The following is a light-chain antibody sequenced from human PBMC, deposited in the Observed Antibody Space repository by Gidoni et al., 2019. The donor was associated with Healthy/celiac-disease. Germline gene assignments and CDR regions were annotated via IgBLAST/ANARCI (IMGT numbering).Light chain of an antibody. V-gene: IGKV1-5*03. CDR1: QSISSW. J-gene: IGKJ2*01. Sequence: SVGDRVTITCRASQSISSWLAWYQQKPGKAPKLLIYKASSLESGVPSRFSGSGSGTEFTLTISSLQPDDFATYYCQQYNSYSLYTFGQGTKLEIK. CDR3: QQYNSYSLYT. CDR2: KAS.